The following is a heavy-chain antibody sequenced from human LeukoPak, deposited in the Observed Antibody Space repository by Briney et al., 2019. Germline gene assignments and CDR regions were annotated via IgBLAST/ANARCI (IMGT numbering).Heavy chain of an antibody. Sequence: GGSLRLPCAASGFTFSNYAMSWVRQAPGKGLEWVSGISGSGDSTYYADSVKGRFTISRGNSKNTLFLQMNSLTVEDTAFYYCAKESYYDGTGYFDCWGQGTLVTVSS. J-gene: IGHJ4*02. CDR2: ISGSGDST. V-gene: IGHV3-23*01. D-gene: IGHD3-22*01. CDR1: GFTFSNYA. CDR3: AKESYYDGTGYFDC.